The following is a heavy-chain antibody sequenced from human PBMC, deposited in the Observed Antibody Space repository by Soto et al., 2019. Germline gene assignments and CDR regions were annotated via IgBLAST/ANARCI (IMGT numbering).Heavy chain of an antibody. CDR1: GFTFSSYG. CDR3: ASPLVGRPMYYFDY. J-gene: IGHJ4*02. CDR2: ISYDGSNK. Sequence: GGSLRLSCAASGFTFSSYGMHWVRQAPGKGLEWVAVISYDGSNKYYADSVKGRFTISRDNAKNSLYLQMNSLRAEDTAVYYCASPLVGRPMYYFDYWGQGTLVTVSS. V-gene: IGHV3-30*03. D-gene: IGHD3-10*02.